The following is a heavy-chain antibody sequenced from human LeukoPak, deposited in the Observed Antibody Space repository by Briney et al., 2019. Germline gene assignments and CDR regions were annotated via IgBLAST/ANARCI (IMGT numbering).Heavy chain of an antibody. CDR1: GGTLSSYA. CDR3: ARDLDLKSRAFDI. J-gene: IGHJ3*02. CDR2: IIPIFGTA. Sequence: GASVKVSCKASGGTLSSYAISWVRQAPGQGLEWMGGIIPIFGTANYAQKFQGRVTITADESASTAYMELSSLRSEDTAVYYCARDLDLKSRAFDIWGQGTMVTVSS. V-gene: IGHV1-69*13.